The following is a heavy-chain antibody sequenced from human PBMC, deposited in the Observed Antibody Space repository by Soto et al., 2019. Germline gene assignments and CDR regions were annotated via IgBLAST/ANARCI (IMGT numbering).Heavy chain of an antibody. V-gene: IGHV1-69*04. CDR1: GDTFSFNT. J-gene: IGHJ4*02. CDR3: VRDSPIGSTYSGYDGIDY. D-gene: IGHD5-12*01. CDR2: INPILDIA. Sequence: SVKVSCKDSGDTFSFNTINWVRQAPGLGLEWMGRINPILDIANYAQKFQGRVTITADKSTSTAYMELNSLRSEDTAVYYCVRDSPIGSTYSGYDGIDYWGQGTLVTVSS.